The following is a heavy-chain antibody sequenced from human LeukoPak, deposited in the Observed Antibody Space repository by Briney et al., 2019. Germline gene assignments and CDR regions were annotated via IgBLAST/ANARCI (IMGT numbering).Heavy chain of an antibody. CDR3: ARGYCSSTSCYVLEGVDP. CDR2: IYYSGST. J-gene: IGHJ5*02. V-gene: IGHV4-59*01. Sequence: SETLSLTCTVSGGSISSYYWSWIRQPPGKGLEWIGYIYYSGSTNYNPSLKSRVTISVDTSKNQFSLKLSSVTAADTAVYYCARGYCSSTSCYVLEGVDPWGQGTLVTVSS. CDR1: GGSISSYY. D-gene: IGHD2-2*01.